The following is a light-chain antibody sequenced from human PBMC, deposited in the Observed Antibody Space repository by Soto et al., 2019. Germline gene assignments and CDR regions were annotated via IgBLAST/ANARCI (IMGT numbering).Light chain of an antibody. Sequence: EIVLTQPPATLSLSPGEGATLSCRASQSVGTVLAWHQQKPGQAPRLLIYDASNRATDVPARFSGSGSGTDFTLTISSLDPEDFAVYYCQQRSNWQITFGQGTRLEIK. CDR1: QSVGTV. V-gene: IGKV3-11*01. CDR2: DAS. CDR3: QQRSNWQIT. J-gene: IGKJ5*01.